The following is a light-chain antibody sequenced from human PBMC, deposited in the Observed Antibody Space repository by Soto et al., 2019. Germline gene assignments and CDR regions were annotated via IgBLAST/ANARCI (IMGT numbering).Light chain of an antibody. CDR2: GAS. Sequence: IQVTQSPSSLSASVGDRFTITCRASQSISSRLAWCQQKPGKAPKLLIYGASSLESGVPSRFSGSGSGTEFTLTISSLQPDDFGTYHCQQYSSDWTFGQGTKVDIK. V-gene: IGKV1-5*01. J-gene: IGKJ1*01. CDR3: QQYSSDWT. CDR1: QSISSR.